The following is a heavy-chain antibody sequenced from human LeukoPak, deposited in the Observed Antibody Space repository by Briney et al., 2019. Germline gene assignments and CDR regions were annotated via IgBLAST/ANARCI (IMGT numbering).Heavy chain of an antibody. V-gene: IGHV4-59*08. CDR1: GVSISSYY. Sequence: SETLSLTCAVSGVSISSYYWSWIRQPPGKGLEWIGYSHYTGTSNYNSSLQSRVTMSVDTSRNQFSLKLTSVTAADTAVYYCVRHIGGTTSDYCGQGTLVTVSS. D-gene: IGHD1-7*01. CDR3: VRHIGGTTSDY. CDR2: SHYTGTS. J-gene: IGHJ4*02.